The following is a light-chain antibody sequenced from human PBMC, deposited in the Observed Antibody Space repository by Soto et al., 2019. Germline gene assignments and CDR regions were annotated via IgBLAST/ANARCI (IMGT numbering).Light chain of an antibody. CDR2: DGS. CDR1: SSDVGGYNY. CDR3: SSYTSSSTLV. Sequence: QSALTQPASVSGSPGQSITISCTGTSSDVGGYNYVSWYQQQPGKAPKLMIYDGSNRPSGVSHRFSGSKSGNTASLTISGLKAEDEADYYCSSYTSSSTLVFGGGTKLTVL. V-gene: IGLV2-14*01. J-gene: IGLJ2*01.